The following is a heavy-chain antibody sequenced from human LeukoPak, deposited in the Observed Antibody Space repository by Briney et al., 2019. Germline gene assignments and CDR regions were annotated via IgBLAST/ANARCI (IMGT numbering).Heavy chain of an antibody. CDR3: ARQSISSRRAFDI. J-gene: IGHJ3*02. CDR2: SYYSGST. D-gene: IGHD6-6*01. CDR1: GGSFSNYY. V-gene: IGHV4-59*08. Sequence: SETLSLTCSVSGGSFSNYYWSWIRQPPGKGLEYIGYSYYSGSTDYNPSLKSRVTISVDTSKNQFSLMLTSVTAADSAVYYCARQSISSRRAFDIWGQGTMVTVSS.